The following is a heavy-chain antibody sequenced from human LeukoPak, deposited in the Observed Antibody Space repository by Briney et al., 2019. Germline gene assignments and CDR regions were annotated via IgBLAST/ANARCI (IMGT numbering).Heavy chain of an antibody. J-gene: IGHJ1*01. V-gene: IGHV1-2*02. D-gene: IGHD3-10*01. CDR1: GYTFTGYY. Sequence: ASVKVSCKASGYTFTGYYMHWVRQAPGQGLEWMGWINPNSGGTNYAQRFQGRVTMTRDTSISTAYVELSRLRSDDTAVYYCARDLGSGSYYKPPPRYFQHWGQGTLVTVSS. CDR2: INPNSGGT. CDR3: ARDLGSGSYYKPPPRYFQH.